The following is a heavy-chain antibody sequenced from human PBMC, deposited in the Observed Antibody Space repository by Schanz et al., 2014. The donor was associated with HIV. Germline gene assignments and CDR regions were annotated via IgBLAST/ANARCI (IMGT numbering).Heavy chain of an antibody. V-gene: IGHV1-8*02. Sequence: QVQLVQSGAEVKKPGASVKVSCKASGYTFTNYFIHWVRQAPGQGLEWMGWINPNSGDTDYAQKFRGRVTMSEDISADTAYMDLSSLRSEDTAVYFCATGGTMGYFESWGQGTLVTVSS. CDR2: INPNSGDT. CDR1: GYTFTNYF. CDR3: ATGGTMGYFES. J-gene: IGHJ4*02. D-gene: IGHD1-7*01.